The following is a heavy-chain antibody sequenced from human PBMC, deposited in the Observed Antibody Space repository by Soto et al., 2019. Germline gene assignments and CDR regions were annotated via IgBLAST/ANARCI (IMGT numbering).Heavy chain of an antibody. Sequence: GSLRLSCAASGFTFSSYWMSWVRQAPGKGLEWVANIKQDGSEKYYVDSVKGRFTISRDNAKNSLYLQMNSLRAEDTAVYYCARDSEITIFGVVPPPSYYGMDFWGQGTMVTVSS. CDR1: GFTFSSYW. D-gene: IGHD3-3*01. CDR2: IKQDGSEK. CDR3: ARDSEITIFGVVPPPSYYGMDF. V-gene: IGHV3-7*05. J-gene: IGHJ6*02.